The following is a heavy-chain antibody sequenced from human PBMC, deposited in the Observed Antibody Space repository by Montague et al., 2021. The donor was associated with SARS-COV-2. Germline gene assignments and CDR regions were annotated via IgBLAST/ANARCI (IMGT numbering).Heavy chain of an antibody. Sequence: SLRLSCAASGITFSNYAVSWVRQPPGKGLEWVSTITGSGGRTYHADSVKGRFTISRDNSKNTLYLQMNSLRAEDTAVYYCAKLPYCIGDTRYSEDYWGQGTLVTVSS. D-gene: IGHD2-15*01. CDR3: AKLPYCIGDTRYSEDY. V-gene: IGHV3-23*01. CDR1: GITFSNYA. CDR2: ITGSGGRT. J-gene: IGHJ4*02.